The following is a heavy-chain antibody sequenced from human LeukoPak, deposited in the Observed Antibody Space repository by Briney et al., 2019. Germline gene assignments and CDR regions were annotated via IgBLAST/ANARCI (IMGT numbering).Heavy chain of an antibody. V-gene: IGHV1-2*02. Sequence: ASVKVSCKASGYTFTGYYMHWVRQAPGQGLEWMGWINPNSVGTNYAQKFQGRVTMTRDTSIRTAYMELSRLTSDDTAVYYCARNIWFGESADAFDIWGQGTMVTVSS. J-gene: IGHJ3*02. D-gene: IGHD3-10*01. CDR2: INPNSVGT. CDR1: GYTFTGYY. CDR3: ARNIWFGESADAFDI.